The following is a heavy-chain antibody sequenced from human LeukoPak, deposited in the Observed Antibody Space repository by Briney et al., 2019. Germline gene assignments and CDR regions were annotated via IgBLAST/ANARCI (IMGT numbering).Heavy chain of an antibody. J-gene: IGHJ6*02. Sequence: ASVKVSCKASGYTFTGYYMHWVRQAPGQGLEWMGWINPNSGGTNYAQKFQGRVTMTRDTSISTAYMELSRLRSDDTAVYYCARPPPYSSSGYYYYYGMDVWGQGTTVTVSS. V-gene: IGHV1-2*02. CDR1: GYTFTGYY. CDR3: ARPPPYSSSGYYYYYGMDV. D-gene: IGHD6-13*01. CDR2: INPNSGGT.